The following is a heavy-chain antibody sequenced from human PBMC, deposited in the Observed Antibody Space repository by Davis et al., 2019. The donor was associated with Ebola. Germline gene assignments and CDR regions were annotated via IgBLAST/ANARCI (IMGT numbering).Heavy chain of an antibody. CDR1: GFTFSSYW. V-gene: IGHV3-7*01. CDR2: IKEDGSEK. D-gene: IGHD6-13*01. CDR3: TRSRYHDY. Sequence: GESLKISCTASGFTFSSYWMSWVRQAPGKGLEWVANIKEDGSEKHYMDSVKGRFTMSRDNAKNSLFLQMNSLRTEDTATYYCTRSRYHDYWGQGTPVTVSS. J-gene: IGHJ4*02.